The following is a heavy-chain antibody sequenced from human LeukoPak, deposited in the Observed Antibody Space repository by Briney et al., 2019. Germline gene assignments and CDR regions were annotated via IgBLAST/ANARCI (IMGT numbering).Heavy chain of an antibody. J-gene: IGHJ5*01. CDR3: AKDDHSSGWNWFDF. D-gene: IGHD6-19*01. CDR1: LLTLSTYV. Sequence: GGSLRLSCAASLLTLSTYVMHWVRPAPGKGLGWVEFIRYDGSNKYYAAPVKGGFTISRNNSNNTVYLEMDLRGAEDTAVFYCAKDDHSSGWNWFDFWGQGTLVIVSS. V-gene: IGHV3-30*02. CDR2: IRYDGSNK.